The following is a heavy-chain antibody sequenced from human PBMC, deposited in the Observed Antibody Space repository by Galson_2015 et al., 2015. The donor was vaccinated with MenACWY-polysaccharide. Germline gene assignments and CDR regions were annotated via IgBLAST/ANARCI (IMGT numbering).Heavy chain of an antibody. CDR3: AISRGFSSGWKYFDY. J-gene: IGHJ4*02. V-gene: IGHV3-23*01. D-gene: IGHD6-19*01. CDR1: GFTFSSNA. CDR2: ISGAGDSI. Sequence: SLRLCCATSGFTFSSNAMSWVRQAPGKGLEWVSAISGAGDSIRYADSVKGRFTISRDASTHTLYLQMSGLRAEDTALYYCAISRGFSSGWKYFDYWGQGTLFTVSA.